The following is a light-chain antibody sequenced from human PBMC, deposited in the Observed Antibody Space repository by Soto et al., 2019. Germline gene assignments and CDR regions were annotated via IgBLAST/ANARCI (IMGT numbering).Light chain of an antibody. V-gene: IGLV2-8*01. CDR2: EVS. CDR1: SSDVGGYNY. CDR3: SSYAGSNNFV. Sequence: QSVLTQPPSASGSPGQSVTISCTGTSSDVGGYNYVSWYQQHPGKAPKLMIYEVSERPSGVPDRFSGSKSSNTASLTVSGLQAEEEADYCCSSYAGSNNFVFGTGTKVTVL. J-gene: IGLJ1*01.